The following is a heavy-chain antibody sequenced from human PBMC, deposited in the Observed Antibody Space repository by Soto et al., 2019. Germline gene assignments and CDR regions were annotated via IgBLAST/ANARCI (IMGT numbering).Heavy chain of an antibody. CDR3: ARTVGAAYYFDF. J-gene: IGHJ4*02. V-gene: IGHV4-4*07. D-gene: IGHD1-26*01. Sequence: SETLSLTXTVSGDSMSKYCWSWIRQPAGKGLEWIGRIYTSGSTNYNPSLKSRVNMSIDTSNNHFSLNLKSVTAADAAVYYCARTVGAAYYFDFWGQGALVTVSS. CDR1: GDSMSKYC. CDR2: IYTSGST.